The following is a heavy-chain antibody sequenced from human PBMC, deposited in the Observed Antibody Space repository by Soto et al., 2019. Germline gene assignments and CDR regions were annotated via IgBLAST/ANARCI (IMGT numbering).Heavy chain of an antibody. D-gene: IGHD2-21*02. J-gene: IGHJ5*02. CDR3: AADIVVVTATRYNWFDP. CDR2: FDPEDGET. CDR1: GYTLTELS. Sequence: GASVKVSCKVSGYTLTELSMHWVRQAPGKGLEWMGGFDPEDGETIYAQKFQGRVTMTEDTSTDTAYMELSSLRSEDTAVYYCAADIVVVTATRYNWFDPWGQGTLVTVSS. V-gene: IGHV1-24*01.